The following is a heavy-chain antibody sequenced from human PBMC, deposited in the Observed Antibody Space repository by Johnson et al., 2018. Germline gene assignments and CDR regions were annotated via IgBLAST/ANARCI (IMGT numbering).Heavy chain of an antibody. CDR3: TRADSNYGAFDY. Sequence: QVQLQESGPGLVKPSETLSLTCSVSGDSISSYYLNWIRQPPGKGLEWIGFMSDSGSTHYNPSLKSRGTISVDTSKNQFTLKLNSVTAADTAGYYCTRADSNYGAFDYWGQGTLVTVSS. CDR2: MSDSGST. D-gene: IGHD4-11*01. CDR1: GDSISSYY. V-gene: IGHV4-59*01. J-gene: IGHJ4*02.